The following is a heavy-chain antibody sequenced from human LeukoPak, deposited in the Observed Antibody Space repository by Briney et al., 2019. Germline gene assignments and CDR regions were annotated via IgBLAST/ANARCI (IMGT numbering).Heavy chain of an antibody. CDR3: AKGEYSGSYDYYYYYMDV. D-gene: IGHD1-26*01. CDR2: ISGSGGST. Sequence: GGSLRLSCAASGFTFSSYAMSWVRQAPGKGLEWVSAISGSGGSTYYADSVKGRFTISRDNSKNTLYLQMNSLRAEDTAVYYCAKGEYSGSYDYYYYYMDVWGKGTTVTVSS. V-gene: IGHV3-23*01. J-gene: IGHJ6*03. CDR1: GFTFSSYA.